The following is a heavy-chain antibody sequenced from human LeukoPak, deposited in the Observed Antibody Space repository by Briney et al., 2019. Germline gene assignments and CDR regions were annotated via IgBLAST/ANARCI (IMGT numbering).Heavy chain of an antibody. J-gene: IGHJ4*02. V-gene: IGHV1-2*02. D-gene: IGHD2-2*01. Sequence: ASVKVSCKASGGTFSSYAISWVRQAPGQGLEWMGWINPNSGGTNYAQKFQGRVTMTRDTSISTAYMELSRLRSDDTAVYYCARDPKLGYCSSTSCWDGFDYWGQGTLVTVSS. CDR1: GGTFSSYA. CDR2: INPNSGGT. CDR3: ARDPKLGYCSSTSCWDGFDY.